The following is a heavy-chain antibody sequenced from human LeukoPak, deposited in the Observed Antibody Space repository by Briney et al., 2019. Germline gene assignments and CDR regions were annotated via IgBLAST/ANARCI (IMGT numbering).Heavy chain of an antibody. Sequence: GASVKVFCKASGYTFTSYGISWVRQAPGQGLEWMGWISAYNGNTNYAQKLQGRVTMTTDTSTSTAYMELRSLRSDDTAVYYCASSVILTGYYTDYYYGMDVWGKGTTVTVSS. CDR1: GYTFTSYG. CDR3: ASSVILTGYYTDYYYGMDV. J-gene: IGHJ6*04. CDR2: ISAYNGNT. V-gene: IGHV1-18*04. D-gene: IGHD3-9*01.